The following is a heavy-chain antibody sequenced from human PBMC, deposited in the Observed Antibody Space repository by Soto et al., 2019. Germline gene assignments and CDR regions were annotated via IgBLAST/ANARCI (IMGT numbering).Heavy chain of an antibody. J-gene: IGHJ3*02. CDR1: GYPVTAYY. CDR2: INPATGAA. CDR3: ARGGGVGVAGSAAFDM. D-gene: IGHD3-3*01. V-gene: IGHV1-2*02. Sequence: QLHLVQSGAVVKKPGASVTVSCSASGYPVTAYYMHWVRQAPGRGLEWMGGINPATGAAKYTQTFQGRVTLTGDTSTSTVFIELSGPTSEDPAVFFWARGGGVGVAGSAAFDMWGQGTLVTVSS.